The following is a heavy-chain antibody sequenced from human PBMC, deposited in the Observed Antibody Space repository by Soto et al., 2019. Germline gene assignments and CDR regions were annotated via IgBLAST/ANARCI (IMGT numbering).Heavy chain of an antibody. J-gene: IGHJ4*02. D-gene: IGHD3-3*01. CDR2: VYHTGRT. CDR3: ARDFAYFDS. V-gene: IGHV4-61*01. Sequence: SETLSLTCTVSGGSFKSGSYSWSWIRQPTGKGLEWIGYVYHTGRTSYNPSLKSRVSISMDTSKNQFSLNLDSVTAADTAVYFCARDFAYFDSWGQGTLVTVSS. CDR1: GGSFKSGSYS.